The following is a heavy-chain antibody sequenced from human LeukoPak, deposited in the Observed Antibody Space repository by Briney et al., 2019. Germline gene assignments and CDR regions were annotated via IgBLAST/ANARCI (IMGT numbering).Heavy chain of an antibody. J-gene: IGHJ4*02. D-gene: IGHD6-13*01. CDR2: ISSSSSYI. V-gene: IGHV3-21*01. Sequence: GGSLRLPCAASGFTFSSYSMNWVRQAPGKGLEWVSSISSSSSYIYYADSVKGQFTISRDNSKNTLYLQMSSLRPEDTAVYYCVKGGYSSSWYLFDYWGQGTLVTVSS. CDR1: GFTFSSYS. CDR3: VKGGYSSSWYLFDY.